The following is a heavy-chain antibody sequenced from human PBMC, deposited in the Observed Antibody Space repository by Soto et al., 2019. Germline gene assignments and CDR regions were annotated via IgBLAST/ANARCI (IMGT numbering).Heavy chain of an antibody. CDR3: ARCLSSGWFDY. V-gene: IGHV1-3*01. J-gene: IGHJ4*02. CDR2: INAGNGNT. D-gene: IGHD6-19*01. Sequence: SEKADCKASGSTLTSYAMHSERQAPGQRLEWMGWINAGNGNTKYSQKFQGRVTITRDTSASTAYMELSSLRSEDTAVYYCARCLSSGWFDYWRQGTRV. CDR1: GSTLTSYA.